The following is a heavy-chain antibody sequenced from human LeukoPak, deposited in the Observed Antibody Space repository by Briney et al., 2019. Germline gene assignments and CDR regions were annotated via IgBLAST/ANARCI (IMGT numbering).Heavy chain of an antibody. CDR3: ARRECGGDCYSFDF. J-gene: IGHJ4*02. V-gene: IGHV1-69*04. Sequence: SVKVSCKASGGTFSSYAISWVRQAPGQGLEWMGRIIPILGIANYAQKFQGRVTITADKSTSTAYMELSSLRSEDTAVYSCARRECGGDCYSFDFWGQGTLVTVSS. CDR1: GGTFSSYA. CDR2: IIPILGIA. D-gene: IGHD2-21*02.